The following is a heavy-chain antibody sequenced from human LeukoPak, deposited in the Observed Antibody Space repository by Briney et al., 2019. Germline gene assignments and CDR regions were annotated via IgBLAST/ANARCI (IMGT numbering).Heavy chain of an antibody. J-gene: IGHJ5*02. Sequence: SETLSLTCTISGGSISGASIRGTTYYWGCVRQPPGKGLEWIGSIYYNGHTFFNPSLKGRVTMSLDTSRNQVSLKLSSVTAADTAVYYCVRSPKGTAVTANWFDPWGQGTLVTVSS. V-gene: IGHV4-39*07. CDR3: VRSPKGTAVTANWFDP. D-gene: IGHD6-19*01. CDR2: IYYNGHT. CDR1: GGSISGASIRGTTYY.